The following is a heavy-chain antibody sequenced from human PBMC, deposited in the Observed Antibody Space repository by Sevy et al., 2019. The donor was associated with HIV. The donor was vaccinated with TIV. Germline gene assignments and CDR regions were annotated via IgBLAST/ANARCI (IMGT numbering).Heavy chain of an antibody. V-gene: IGHV1-69*13. D-gene: IGHD2-2*02. CDR3: ARGWLKGCSSTSCYTSWFDP. CDR1: GGTFSSYA. CDR2: IIPIFGTA. Sequence: ASVKVSCKASGGTFSSYAISWVRQAPEQGLEWMGGIIPIFGTANYAQKFQGRDTITADESTSTAYMELSSLRSEDTAVYYCARGWLKGCSSTSCYTSWFDPWGQGTLVTVSS. J-gene: IGHJ5*02.